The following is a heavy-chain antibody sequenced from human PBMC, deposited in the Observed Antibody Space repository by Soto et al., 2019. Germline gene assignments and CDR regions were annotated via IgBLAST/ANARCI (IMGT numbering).Heavy chain of an antibody. CDR1: GYTFTSYY. V-gene: IGHV1-46*01. Sequence: AASVKVSCKASGYTFTSYYMHWVRQAPGQGLEWMGIINPSGGSTSYAQKFRGRVTMTRDTSTSTVYMELSSLRSEDTAVYYCARMRIAAARPGWFDPWGQGTLVTVS. J-gene: IGHJ5*02. CDR3: ARMRIAAARPGWFDP. CDR2: INPSGGST. D-gene: IGHD6-13*01.